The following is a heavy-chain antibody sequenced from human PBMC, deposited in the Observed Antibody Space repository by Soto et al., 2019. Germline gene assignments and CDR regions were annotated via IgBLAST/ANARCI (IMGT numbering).Heavy chain of an antibody. J-gene: IGHJ4*02. CDR2: ISRSSEYI. Sequence: EVQLVESGGDLVKPGGSLRLSCAASGFTFSSYSMVWVRQAPGKGLEWVSSISRSSEYIFQADSVRGRFTISRDIAKKSLYLQMNSLVVEDTAVYYSARADSRGYHPGFFDYWGQGTLVTVSS. CDR3: ARADSRGYHPGFFDY. V-gene: IGHV3-21*01. D-gene: IGHD5-12*01. CDR1: GFTFSSYS.